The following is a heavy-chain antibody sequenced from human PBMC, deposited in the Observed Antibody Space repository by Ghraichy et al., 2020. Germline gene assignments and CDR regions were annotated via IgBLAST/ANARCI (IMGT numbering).Heavy chain of an antibody. Sequence: LSLTCAASGFTVSINYMSWVRQAPGKGLEWVSVIYSGGSTYYADSVKGRFTISRDNSKNTLYLQMNSLRAEDTAVYYCARTRHYDFWSGYYGGGAFDIWGHGTMVTVSS. V-gene: IGHV3-53*01. D-gene: IGHD3-3*01. CDR1: GFTVSINY. CDR2: IYSGGST. CDR3: ARTRHYDFWSGYYGGGAFDI. J-gene: IGHJ3*02.